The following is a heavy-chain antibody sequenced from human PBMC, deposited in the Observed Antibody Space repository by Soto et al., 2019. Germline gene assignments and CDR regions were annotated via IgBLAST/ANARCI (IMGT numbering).Heavy chain of an antibody. CDR2: INSDGSDT. D-gene: IGHD2-2*01. CDR1: GFSFSSHW. Sequence: DVQLVESGGGSAQPGGSLTLSCEASGFSFSSHWMHWVRQAPGRGLMWVSRINSDGSDTMYADSVKGRFTISRDNAKNTVSLQMNGLRAEDTGLYFYTSSGCHSAINAFDSWAQGAMVTVSS. V-gene: IGHV3-74*03. CDR3: TSSGCHSAINAFDS. J-gene: IGHJ3*01.